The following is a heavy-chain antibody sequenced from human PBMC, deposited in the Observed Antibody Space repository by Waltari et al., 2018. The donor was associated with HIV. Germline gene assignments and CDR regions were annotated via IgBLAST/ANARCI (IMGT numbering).Heavy chain of an antibody. D-gene: IGHD3-10*01. J-gene: IGHJ4*02. Sequence: QVQLVQSGAEVKKPGASVKVSCKVSGYTLTELSMHWVRQAPGKGLEWMGGFDPEDGETIYAQKFRGRVTMTEDTSTDTAYMGLSSLRSEDTAVYYCATVKAMVRGVIIYYFDYWGQGTLVTVSS. V-gene: IGHV1-24*01. CDR1: GYTLTELS. CDR2: FDPEDGET. CDR3: ATVKAMVRGVIIYYFDY.